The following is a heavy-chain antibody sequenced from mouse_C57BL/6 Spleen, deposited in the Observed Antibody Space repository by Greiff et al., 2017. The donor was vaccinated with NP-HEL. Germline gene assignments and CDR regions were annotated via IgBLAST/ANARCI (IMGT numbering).Heavy chain of an antibody. V-gene: IGHV1-26*01. Sequence: EVQLQQSGPELVKPGASVKISCKASGYTFTDYYMNWVKQSHGKSLEWIGDINPNNGGTSYNQKFKGKATLTVDKSSSTAYMELRSLTSEDSAVYYCARYGLLRQGGAYWFDYWGQGTTLTVSS. CDR1: GYTFTDYY. CDR3: ARYGLLRQGGAYWFDY. D-gene: IGHD2-12*01. J-gene: IGHJ2*01. CDR2: INPNNGGT.